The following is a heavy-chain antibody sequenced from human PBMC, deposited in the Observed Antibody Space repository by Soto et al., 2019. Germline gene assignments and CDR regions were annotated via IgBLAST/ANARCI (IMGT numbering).Heavy chain of an antibody. Sequence: GGSLRLSCAASGFTFSSYGMHWVRQAPGKGLEWVAVISHDGSNKYFADSVKGRFTISRDNSQNTLYLQMNSLRAEDTAVYYCAKDRYSSGLDTVYFDYWGQGTLVTVSS. CDR3: AKDRYSSGLDTVYFDY. CDR2: ISHDGSNK. D-gene: IGHD6-19*01. J-gene: IGHJ4*02. V-gene: IGHV3-30*18. CDR1: GFTFSSYG.